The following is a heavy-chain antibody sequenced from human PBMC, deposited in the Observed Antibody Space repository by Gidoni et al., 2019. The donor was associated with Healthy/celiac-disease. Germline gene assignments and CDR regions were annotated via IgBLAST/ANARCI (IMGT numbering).Heavy chain of an antibody. J-gene: IGHJ6*02. CDR3: ARDVGYYYGMDV. CDR2: INPNSGGT. D-gene: IGHD2-15*01. CDR1: GYPFTGYY. V-gene: IGHV1-2*04. Sequence: QVQLVPSGAEVKKPGASVTVSCKASGYPFTGYYMHWVRQAPGQGLEWMGWINPNSGGTNYAQKFQGWVTMTRDTSISTAYMELSRLRSDDTAVYYCARDVGYYYGMDVWGQGTTVTVSS.